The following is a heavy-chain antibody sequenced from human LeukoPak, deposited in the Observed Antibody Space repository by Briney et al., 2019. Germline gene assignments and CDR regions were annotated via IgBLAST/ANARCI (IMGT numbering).Heavy chain of an antibody. J-gene: IGHJ6*04. Sequence: ASVKVSCKASGYTFTSYGISWVRQAPGQGLEWMGWISAYNGNTSYAQKLQGRVTMTTDTSTSTAYMELRSLRSDDTAVYYCARDYQGFGELFDYYYYGMDVWGKGTTVTVSS. CDR3: ARDYQGFGELFDYYYYGMDV. D-gene: IGHD3-10*01. CDR1: GYTFTSYG. CDR2: ISAYNGNT. V-gene: IGHV1-18*04.